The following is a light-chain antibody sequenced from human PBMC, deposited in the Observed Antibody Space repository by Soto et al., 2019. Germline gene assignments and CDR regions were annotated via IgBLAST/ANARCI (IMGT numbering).Light chain of an antibody. J-gene: IGLJ1*01. CDR3: QVWNITTDHYG. CDR2: DDN. Sequence: SYELTQPPSVSVAPGQTARITCGGHNIGSTSVHWYQQRPGQASVLVVYDDNDWPSGIPERFSGSNSETTATLTITRVEAGDEADYYCQVWNITTDHYGFGTGTKVTVL. CDR1: NIGSTS. V-gene: IGLV3-21*02.